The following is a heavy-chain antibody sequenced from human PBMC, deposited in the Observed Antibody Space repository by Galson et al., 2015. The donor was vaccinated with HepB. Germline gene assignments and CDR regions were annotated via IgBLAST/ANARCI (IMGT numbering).Heavy chain of an antibody. CDR2: ISAYNGNT. Sequence: SCKASGYTFTSYGISWVRQAPGQGLEWMGWISAYNGNTNYAQNLQGRVTMTTDTSTSTAYMELRSLRSDDTAVHYCARDYYGSGKGGWFDPWGQGTLVIVSS. V-gene: IGHV1-18*04. CDR3: ARDYYGSGKGGWFDP. D-gene: IGHD3-10*01. J-gene: IGHJ5*02. CDR1: GYTFTSYG.